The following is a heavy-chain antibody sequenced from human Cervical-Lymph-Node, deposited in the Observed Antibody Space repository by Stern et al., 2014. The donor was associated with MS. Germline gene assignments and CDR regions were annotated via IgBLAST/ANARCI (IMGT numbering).Heavy chain of an antibody. CDR1: GGSISSGVFY. V-gene: IGHV4-31*03. D-gene: IGHD6-19*01. J-gene: IGHJ3*02. CDR3: ARRPQYINGWNGPFDI. CDR2: IYYTGIT. Sequence: QVQLVESGPGLVKPSQTLSLTCNVSGGSISSGVFYWSWIRQSPGKGLEWIGHIYYTGITEYNPSLQSRISISFDTSKDQFSLKVMSVTAADTAVYYCARRPQYINGWNGPFDIWGLGTMVSVSS.